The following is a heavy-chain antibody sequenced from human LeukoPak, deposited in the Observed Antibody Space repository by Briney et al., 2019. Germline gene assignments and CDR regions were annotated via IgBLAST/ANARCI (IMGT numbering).Heavy chain of an antibody. V-gene: IGHV1-18*01. J-gene: IGHJ4*02. CDR3: ARGYDSSGYSY. CDR2: ISAYNGNT. CDR1: GYTFTSYG. Sequence: GASVKVSCKASGYTFTSYGISWVRQAPGQGLEWMRWISAYNGNTNYAQKFQGRVTMTRDTSISTAYMELSRLRSDDTAVYYCARGYDSSGYSYWGQGTLVTVSS. D-gene: IGHD3-22*01.